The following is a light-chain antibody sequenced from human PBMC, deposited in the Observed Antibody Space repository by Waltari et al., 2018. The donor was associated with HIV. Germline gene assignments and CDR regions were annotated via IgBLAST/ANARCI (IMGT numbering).Light chain of an antibody. Sequence: QSALTQPASVSGSPGQSLTISCTGTSSDVGSYNLVSWYQQHPGKAPKLMIYEVSKRPSGVSNRFSGSKSGNTASLTISGLQAEEEADYYCCSYAGSSSYVFGTGTKVTVL. J-gene: IGLJ1*01. V-gene: IGLV2-23*02. CDR1: SSDVGSYNL. CDR2: EVS. CDR3: CSYAGSSSYV.